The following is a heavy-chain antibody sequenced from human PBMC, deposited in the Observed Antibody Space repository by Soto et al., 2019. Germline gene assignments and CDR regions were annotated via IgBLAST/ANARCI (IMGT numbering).Heavy chain of an antibody. Sequence: QITLKESGPTLVKPTQTLTLTCTFSGFSLSTSGVGVGWIRQPPGKALEWLAVIYWDDDKRYSPSLKSRLTITKDTSKNQVVLTMTNMDPVDTATYYCAHHPYYGLGSCSFAYWGQGTLVTVFS. V-gene: IGHV2-5*02. J-gene: IGHJ4*02. D-gene: IGHD3-10*01. CDR1: GFSLSTSGVG. CDR3: AHHPYYGLGSCSFAY. CDR2: IYWDDDK.